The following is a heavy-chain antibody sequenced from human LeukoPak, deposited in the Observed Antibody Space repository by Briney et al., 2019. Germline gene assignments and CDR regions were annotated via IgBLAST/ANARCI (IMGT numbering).Heavy chain of an antibody. Sequence: GGSLRLSCAASGFTFSSYSMNWVRQAPGKGLEWVSSISSSSSYIYYADSVKGRFTISRDNAKNSLYLQMNSLRAEDTAVYYCARELEYDYVWGSYRYRSDAFDIWGQGTMVTVSS. V-gene: IGHV3-21*01. CDR3: ARELEYDYVWGSYRYRSDAFDI. D-gene: IGHD3-16*02. J-gene: IGHJ3*02. CDR2: ISSSSSYI. CDR1: GFTFSSYS.